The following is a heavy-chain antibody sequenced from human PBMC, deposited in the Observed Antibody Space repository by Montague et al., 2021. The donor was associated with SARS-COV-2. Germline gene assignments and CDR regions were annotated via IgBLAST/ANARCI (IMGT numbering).Heavy chain of an antibody. J-gene: IGHJ6*02. D-gene: IGHD3-10*01. Sequence: SLRLSCAASGFTFSSYEMNWVRQAPGKGLEWVSYISSSGSTIYYADSVKGRFTISRDNAKNSLYLQMNSLRAEDTAVYYCASLFTMVRRVIPGEGYYYYGMDVWGQGTTVTVSS. CDR2: ISSSGSTI. CDR3: ASLFTMVRRVIPGEGYYYYGMDV. V-gene: IGHV3-48*03. CDR1: GFTFSSYE.